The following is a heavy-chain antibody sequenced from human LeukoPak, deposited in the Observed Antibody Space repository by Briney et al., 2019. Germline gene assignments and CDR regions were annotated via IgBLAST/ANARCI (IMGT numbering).Heavy chain of an antibody. CDR3: ASPQSGDYGALYFQH. CDR1: GFTFSSYW. V-gene: IGHV3-74*01. Sequence: GGSLRLSCAASGFTFSSYWMHWVRQAPGKGLVWVSRINSDGSSTSYADSVKGRFTISRDNAKNTLYLQVNSLRVEDTAVYYCASPQSGDYGALYFQHWGPGTLVTVSS. D-gene: IGHD4-17*01. J-gene: IGHJ1*01. CDR2: INSDGSST.